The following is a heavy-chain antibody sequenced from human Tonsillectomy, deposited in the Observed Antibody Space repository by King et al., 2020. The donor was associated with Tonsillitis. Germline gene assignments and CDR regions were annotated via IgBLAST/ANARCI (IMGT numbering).Heavy chain of an antibody. CDR3: AKAKGGTSGYDYLFVY. Sequence: VQLVESGGGVVQPGRSLRLSCAASGFTFSSYGMHWVRQAPGKGLEWVAVISNDGSNIHYADSVKGRFTISRDNSKNTLYLQMNSLRAEDTAVYYCAKAKGGTSGYDYLFVYWGQGTLVTVSS. CDR2: ISNDGSNI. D-gene: IGHD5-12*01. J-gene: IGHJ4*02. V-gene: IGHV3-30*18. CDR1: GFTFSSYG.